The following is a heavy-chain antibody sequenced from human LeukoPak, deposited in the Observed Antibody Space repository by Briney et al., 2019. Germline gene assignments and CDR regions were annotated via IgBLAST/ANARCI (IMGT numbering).Heavy chain of an antibody. CDR1: GGSISSHY. Sequence: PSETLSLTCTVSGGSISSHYWSWIRQPPGKGLEWIGYIYYSGTTNYNPSLKSRVTIAVDTSKNQFSLKLSSVTAADTAVYHCARMGAAAMYFDYWGQGTLVTVSS. CDR2: IYYSGTT. J-gene: IGHJ4*02. CDR3: ARMGAAAMYFDY. V-gene: IGHV4-59*11. D-gene: IGHD6-13*01.